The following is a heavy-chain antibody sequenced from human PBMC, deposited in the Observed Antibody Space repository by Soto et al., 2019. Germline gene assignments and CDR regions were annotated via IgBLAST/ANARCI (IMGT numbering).Heavy chain of an antibody. D-gene: IGHD5-12*01. Sequence: QVHLQQWGAGLLKPSETLSLTCAVNGGSLTGYYWSWIRQPPGKGLEWIGEIKDGGVTNYSPSLKGRVTMSADTAKNQFSLKLNSVTAADTAVYYCARGQGGIVATHWDQGTLVTVSS. V-gene: IGHV4-34*01. CDR2: IKDGGVT. CDR3: ARGQGGIVATH. CDR1: GGSLTGYY. J-gene: IGHJ4*02.